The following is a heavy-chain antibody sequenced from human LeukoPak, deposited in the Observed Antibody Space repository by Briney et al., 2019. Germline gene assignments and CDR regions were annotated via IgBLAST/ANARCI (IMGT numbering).Heavy chain of an antibody. J-gene: IGHJ3*01. CDR2: IYYSGST. D-gene: IGHD6-6*01. V-gene: IGHV4-39*07. Sequence: GSLRLSCAASGFTVSSFYMSWVRQAPGKGLEWIGSIYYSGSTYYNPSLKSRVTISVDTSKNQFSLKLRSVTAADTALYFCARVGGPVPAALEDAFDLWGQGILVTVSS. CDR1: GFTVSSFY. CDR3: ARVGGPVPAALEDAFDL.